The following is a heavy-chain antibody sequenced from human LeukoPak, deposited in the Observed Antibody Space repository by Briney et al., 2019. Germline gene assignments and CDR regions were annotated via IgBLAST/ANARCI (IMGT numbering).Heavy chain of an antibody. D-gene: IGHD6-6*01. CDR3: ARDDWGTPYSSSNGWFDP. CDR1: GGTFSICA. CDR2: IIPIFGTA. V-gene: IGHV1-69*05. J-gene: IGHJ5*02. Sequence: SVKVSCKASGGTFSICAISWVRQAPGQGLEWMGGIIPIFGTANYAQKFQGRVTITTDESTSTAYMELSSLRSEDTAVYYCARDDWGTPYSSSNGWFDPWGQGTLVTVSS.